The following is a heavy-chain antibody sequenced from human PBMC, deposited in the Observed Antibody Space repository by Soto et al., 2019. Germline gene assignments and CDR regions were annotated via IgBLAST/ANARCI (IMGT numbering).Heavy chain of an antibody. CDR2: ISFDGSKE. J-gene: IGHJ6*02. CDR3: AKSRASMVRGVVLYYGMDV. Sequence: ESGGGVVQPGRSLRLSCAASGFTFSSYGMHWVRQAPGKGLEWVTVISFDGSKEYYADSVKGRFTISRDNSKNTLYLQMNSLTIEDTAVYYCAKSRASMVRGVVLYYGMDVWGHGTTVSVSS. D-gene: IGHD3-10*01. V-gene: IGHV3-30*18. CDR1: GFTFSSYG.